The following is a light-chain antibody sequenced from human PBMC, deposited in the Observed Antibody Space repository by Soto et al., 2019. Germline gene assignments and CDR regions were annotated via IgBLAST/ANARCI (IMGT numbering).Light chain of an antibody. CDR3: QPRGN. V-gene: IGKV3-11*01. CDR2: DTT. Sequence: IVLTPSPATLSLSPGERATLSCRASQSVNNYVAWYQHKPGQSPRLLINDTTTSATAIPASFSGSGSATDFTLPITSLEPEYFAVYYCQPRGNVGQGTRLEIK. CDR1: QSVNNY. J-gene: IGKJ5*01.